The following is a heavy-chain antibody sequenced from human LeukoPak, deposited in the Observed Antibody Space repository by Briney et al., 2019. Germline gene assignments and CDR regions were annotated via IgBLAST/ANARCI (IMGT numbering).Heavy chain of an antibody. J-gene: IGHJ4*02. CDR3: AKDRLRYCSGGSCYAFDY. Sequence: PGRSLRLSCAASGFTFSSYGMHWVRQAPCKGLEWVAVISYDGSNKYYADSVKVRFTISRDNSKTTLYLKMNSLRAEDTAVYYCAKDRLRYCSGGSCYAFDYWGQGTLVTVSS. D-gene: IGHD2-15*01. CDR2: ISYDGSNK. CDR1: GFTFSSYG. V-gene: IGHV3-30*18.